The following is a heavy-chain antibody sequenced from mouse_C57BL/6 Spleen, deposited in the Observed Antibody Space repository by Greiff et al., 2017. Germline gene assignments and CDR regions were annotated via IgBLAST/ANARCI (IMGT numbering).Heavy chain of an antibody. V-gene: IGHV14-4*01. CDR3: TTGRSSYFDD. J-gene: IGHJ2*01. D-gene: IGHD1-1*01. CDR1: GFNIKDDY. Sequence: VHVKQSGAELVRPGASVKLSCTASGFNIKDDYMHWVKQRPEQGLEWIGWIDPENGDTEYASKFQGKATITADTSSNTAYLQLSSLTSEDTAVYYCTTGRSSYFDDWGKGTTLTVSS. CDR2: IDPENGDT.